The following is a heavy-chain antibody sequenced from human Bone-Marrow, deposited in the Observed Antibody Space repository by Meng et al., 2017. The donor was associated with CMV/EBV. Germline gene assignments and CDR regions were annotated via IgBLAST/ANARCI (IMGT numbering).Heavy chain of an antibody. V-gene: IGHV4-30-4*08. Sequence: SETLSLTCTVSGDSINSADYYWSWIHQPPGKGLEWIGNIDYRGTTYYNPSLRSRVTISADTSKKQFSVMLNSLTVADTAVYYCARWVVGIALYFDYWGRGMLVTVSS. CDR1: GDSINSADYY. D-gene: IGHD1-26*01. CDR2: IDYRGTT. J-gene: IGHJ4*02. CDR3: ARWVVGIALYFDY.